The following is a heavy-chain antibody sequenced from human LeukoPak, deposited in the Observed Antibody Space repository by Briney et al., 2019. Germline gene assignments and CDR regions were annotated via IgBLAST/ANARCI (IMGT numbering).Heavy chain of an antibody. Sequence: GGSLRLSCAASGFTFSDYYTSWIGQAPGKGLEWASYISSSGSTIYYADSVKGRFTISRDNAKNSLYLQMNSLRAEDTAVYYCARDSVSRDSSGYTDYWAHGTLVTVSS. CDR1: GFTFSDYY. D-gene: IGHD3-22*01. CDR2: ISSSGSTI. V-gene: IGHV3-11*01. J-gene: IGHJ4*01. CDR3: ARDSVSRDSSGYTDY.